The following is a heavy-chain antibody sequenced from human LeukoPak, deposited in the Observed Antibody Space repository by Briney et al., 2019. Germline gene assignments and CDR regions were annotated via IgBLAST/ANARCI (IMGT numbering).Heavy chain of an antibody. CDR2: ISWHGETT. J-gene: IGHJ4*02. Sequence: GGSLRLSCAASGFPFDDYGMLWVRQGPGKGLEWVSFISWHGETTYYSDSVKGRFTISRDSGTNSLYLQMNRLRTGDTGFYYCAKDFGPRGVGATPQYWGQGTLVIVSS. CDR1: GFPFDDYG. V-gene: IGHV3-43D*03. D-gene: IGHD1-26*01. CDR3: AKDFGPRGVGATPQY.